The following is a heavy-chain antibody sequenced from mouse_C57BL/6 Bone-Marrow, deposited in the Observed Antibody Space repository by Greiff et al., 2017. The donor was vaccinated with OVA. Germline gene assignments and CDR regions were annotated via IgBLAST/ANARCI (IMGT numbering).Heavy chain of an antibody. Sequence: QVQLQQSGPELVKPGASVKISCKASGYAFSSSWMNWVKQRPGKGLEWIGRIYPGDGDTNSTGKFKGKATLTADKSSSTAYMQLSSLTSEDSAVYVCARSEGRGSSHYERVYYAMDYWGQGTSVTVSS. CDR2: IYPGDGDT. D-gene: IGHD6-1*01. J-gene: IGHJ4*01. CDR3: ARSEGRGSSHYERVYYAMDY. V-gene: IGHV1-82*01. CDR1: GYAFSSSW.